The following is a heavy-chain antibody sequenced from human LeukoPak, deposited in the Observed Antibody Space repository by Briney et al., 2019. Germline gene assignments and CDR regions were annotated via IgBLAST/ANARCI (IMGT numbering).Heavy chain of an antibody. CDR3: ARETGGAIGSTDFDY. CDR2: MNKDGSEK. J-gene: IGHJ4*02. Sequence: GGSLRLSCAASGFIFSNYWMGWVRQAPGKRPEWVANMNKDGSEKYYADSVKGRFTISRDNARNSVYLQMNSLRVEDTAVYYCARETGGAIGSTDFDYWGQGTLVIVSS. D-gene: IGHD4-17*01. V-gene: IGHV3-7*01. CDR1: GFIFSNYW.